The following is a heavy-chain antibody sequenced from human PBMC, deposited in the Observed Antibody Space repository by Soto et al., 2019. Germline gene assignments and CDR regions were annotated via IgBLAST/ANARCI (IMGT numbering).Heavy chain of an antibody. J-gene: IGHJ4*02. V-gene: IGHV3-23*01. CDR3: AKPPWFCTGDTCHPGGDY. D-gene: IGHD2-8*02. Sequence: GGSLRLSCAASGFTFSSYAMSWVRQAPGKGLEWLSTISGSVRTTNHANSVKGRFTISGDNSKNELFLQMNRLGADDTAVYYCAKPPWFCTGDTCHPGGDYWGQGTLVTVSS. CDR1: GFTFSSYA. CDR2: ISGSVRTT.